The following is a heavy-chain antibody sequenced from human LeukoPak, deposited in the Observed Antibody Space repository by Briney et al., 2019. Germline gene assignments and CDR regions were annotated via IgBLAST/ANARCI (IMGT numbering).Heavy chain of an antibody. Sequence: SETLSLTCAVSGGSISSGGYSWSWIRQPPGKGLEWIGYVFYSGSTYYNPSLKSRITISVDTSKNQFSLQLTSVTAADTAVYYCARAYSSSWYFNWFDPWGQGTLVTVSS. CDR1: GGSISSGGYS. CDR3: ARAYSSSWYFNWFDP. V-gene: IGHV4-30-4*07. J-gene: IGHJ5*02. CDR2: VFYSGST. D-gene: IGHD6-13*01.